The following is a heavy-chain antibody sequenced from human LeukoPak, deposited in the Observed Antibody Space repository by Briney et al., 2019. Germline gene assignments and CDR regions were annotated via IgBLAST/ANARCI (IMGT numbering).Heavy chain of an antibody. CDR2: FDPEDGET. Sequence: GASVKVSCKVSGYTLTELSMHWVRQAPGKGLAWMGGFDPEDGETIYAQKFQGRVTMTEDTSTDTAYMELSSLRSEDTAVYYCATVVGWELLSVYFDYWGQGTLVTVSS. CDR1: GYTLTELS. CDR3: ATVVGWELLSVYFDY. J-gene: IGHJ4*02. D-gene: IGHD1-26*01. V-gene: IGHV1-24*01.